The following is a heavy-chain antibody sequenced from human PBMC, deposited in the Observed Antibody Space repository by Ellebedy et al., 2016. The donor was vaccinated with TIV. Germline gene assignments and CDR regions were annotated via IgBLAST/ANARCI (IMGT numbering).Heavy chain of an antibody. D-gene: IGHD6-13*01. CDR3: ARSWGSAAGDI. CDR1: GFTTTNYW. Sequence: GGSLRLSCEASGFTTTNYWMHWVRQAPGKGLMWVSNVKGDGSGTAYAASVKGRFTISSDNAENTVYLQMNGLTVDDTAVYYCARSWGSAAGDIWGQGTLVTVSS. V-gene: IGHV3-74*01. CDR2: VKGDGSGT. J-gene: IGHJ4*02.